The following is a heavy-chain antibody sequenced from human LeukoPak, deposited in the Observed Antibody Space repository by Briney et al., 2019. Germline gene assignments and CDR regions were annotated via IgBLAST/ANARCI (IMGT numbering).Heavy chain of an antibody. Sequence: GGSLRLSCAASGLTFSSYGMHWVRQAPGKGLEWVAVISYDGSNKYYADSVKGRFTISRDNAKNSLYLQMNSLRAEDTAVYYCARDQGTITFGGPTHFDYWGQGTLVTVSS. CDR1: GLTFSSYG. CDR3: ARDQGTITFGGPTHFDY. CDR2: ISYDGSNK. D-gene: IGHD3-16*01. J-gene: IGHJ4*02. V-gene: IGHV3-30*03.